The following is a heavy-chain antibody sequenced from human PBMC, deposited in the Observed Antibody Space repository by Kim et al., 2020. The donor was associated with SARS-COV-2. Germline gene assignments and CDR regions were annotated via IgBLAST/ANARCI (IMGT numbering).Heavy chain of an antibody. Sequence: SGGSTSYADSVKGQFTISRDDSKNTLYLQMNSLRTEDTAVYYCAAASGYYWGQGTLVTVSS. V-gene: IGHV3-23*01. CDR3: AAASGYY. CDR2: SGGST. D-gene: IGHD3-10*01. J-gene: IGHJ4*02.